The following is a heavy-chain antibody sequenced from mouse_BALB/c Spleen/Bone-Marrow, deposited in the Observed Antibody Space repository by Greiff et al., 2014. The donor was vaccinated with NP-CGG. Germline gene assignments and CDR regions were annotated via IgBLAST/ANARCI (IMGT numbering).Heavy chain of an antibody. J-gene: IGHJ2*01. CDR1: GFTFTDYY. V-gene: IGHV7-3*02. D-gene: IGHD4-1*02. Sequence: VQLKESGGGLVQPGGSLRPSCTTSGFTFTDYYMSWVRQPPGKALEWLGFIRNKANGYTTEYSASVQGRFTISRDSSQSILYHQMNTLRAEDSATYHCARTTGTPYLDYWGQGTTLTVSA. CDR2: IRNKANGYTT. CDR3: ARTTGTPYLDY.